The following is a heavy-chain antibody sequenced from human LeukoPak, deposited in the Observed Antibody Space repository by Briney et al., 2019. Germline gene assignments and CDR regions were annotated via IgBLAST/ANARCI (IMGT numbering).Heavy chain of an antibody. CDR3: ASLDSSGYYYESDN. CDR1: GFIFSSYA. J-gene: IGHJ4*02. D-gene: IGHD3-22*01. CDR2: TSYDGNNK. Sequence: GGSLRLSCAASGFIFSSYAMHWVRQAPGKGLEWVAGTSYDGNNKYYADSVKGRFTISRDNSKNTLYLQMNSLRAEDMAVYYCASLDSSGYYYESDNWGQGTLVTVSS. V-gene: IGHV3-30-3*01.